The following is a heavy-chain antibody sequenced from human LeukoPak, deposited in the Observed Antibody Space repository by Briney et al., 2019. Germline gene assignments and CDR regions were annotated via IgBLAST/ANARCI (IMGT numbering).Heavy chain of an antibody. J-gene: IGHJ4*02. CDR3: ARHTNDYGGYGDY. CDR2: IYPGDSDT. D-gene: IGHD4-23*01. V-gene: IGHV5-51*01. CDR1: GYRFTSYW. Sequence: PGESLKISCKGSGYRFTSYWIGWVRQMPGKGLEWMGIIYPGDSDTRYSPSFQGQVTTSADKSISAAYLQWSSLKASDTAMYYCARHTNDYGGYGDYWGQGTLVTVSS.